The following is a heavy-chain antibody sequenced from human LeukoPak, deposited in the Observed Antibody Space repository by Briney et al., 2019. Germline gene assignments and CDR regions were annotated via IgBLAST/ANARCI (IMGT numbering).Heavy chain of an antibody. CDR2: ISYDGSNK. Sequence: GRSLRLSCAASGFTFSSYAMHWVRQAPGKGLEWVAVISYDGSNKYYADSVKGRFTISRDNSKNTLYLQMNSLRAEDTAVYYCARDRRYCSSTSCRSGYYYYYGMDVWGQGTTVTVSS. V-gene: IGHV3-30-3*01. J-gene: IGHJ6*02. CDR1: GFTFSSYA. D-gene: IGHD2-2*01. CDR3: ARDRRYCSSTSCRSGYYYYYGMDV.